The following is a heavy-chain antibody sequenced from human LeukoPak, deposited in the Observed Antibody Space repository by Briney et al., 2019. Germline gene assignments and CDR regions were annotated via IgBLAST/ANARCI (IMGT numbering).Heavy chain of an antibody. CDR1: GFTFSSYA. D-gene: IGHD2-21*02. V-gene: IGHV3-30-3*01. Sequence: PGGSLRLSCAASGFTFSSYAMHWVRQAPGKGLEWVAVISYDGSNKYYADSVKGRFTISRDNSKNTLYLQMNSLRAEDTAVYYCARGIVVVTALLSHFDYWGQGTLVTVSS. CDR3: ARGIVVVTALLSHFDY. CDR2: ISYDGSNK. J-gene: IGHJ4*02.